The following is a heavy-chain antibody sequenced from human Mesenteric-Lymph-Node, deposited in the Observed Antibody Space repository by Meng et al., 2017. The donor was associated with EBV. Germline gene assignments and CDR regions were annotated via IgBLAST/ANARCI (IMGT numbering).Heavy chain of an antibody. D-gene: IGHD3-16*01. CDR3: SRDSIYDGLDY. CDR1: GYTFTSYD. J-gene: IGHJ4*01. V-gene: IGHV1-8*01. Sequence: QGQLGAVGAEVKKPGASVKVSCKASGYTFTSYDINWVRQATGQGLEWMGWMNPNSGNTGSAQKFQGRVTMTRNTAISTAYMELNSLTSEDTAIYYCSRDSIYDGLDYWGHGTLVTVSS. CDR2: MNPNSGNT.